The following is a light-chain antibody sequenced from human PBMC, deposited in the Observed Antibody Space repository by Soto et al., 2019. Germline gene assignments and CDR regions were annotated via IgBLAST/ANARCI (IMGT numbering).Light chain of an antibody. V-gene: IGLV2-14*01. J-gene: IGLJ1*01. CDR1: SSDIGGYNY. CDR2: EVS. Sequence: QSALTQPASVSGSPGQSITIFFTGTSSDIGGYNYVSWYQQHPGKVPKLIIFEVSTRPSGVSNRFSGSKSGNTASLTISGLQADDEADYYCSSFTTSTTLYVFGTGTKVTVL. CDR3: SSFTTSTTLYV.